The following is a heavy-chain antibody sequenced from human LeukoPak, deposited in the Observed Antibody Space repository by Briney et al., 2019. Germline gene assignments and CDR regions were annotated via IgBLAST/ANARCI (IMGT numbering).Heavy chain of an antibody. CDR3: ARLSPYYDFWSGYYGFIAFDI. V-gene: IGHV1-24*01. Sequence: ASVKVSCKVSGYTLTELSMHWVRQAPGKGLEWMGGFDPEDGETIYAQKFQGRVTMTRNTSISTAYMELSSLRSEDTAVYYCARLSPYYDFWSGYYGFIAFDIWGEGTMVTVSS. CDR2: FDPEDGET. J-gene: IGHJ3*02. D-gene: IGHD3-3*01. CDR1: GYTLTELS.